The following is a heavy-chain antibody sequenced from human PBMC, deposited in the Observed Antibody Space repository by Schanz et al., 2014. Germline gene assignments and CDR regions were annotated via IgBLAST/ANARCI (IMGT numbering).Heavy chain of an antibody. Sequence: QVQLVQSGAEVKKPGSSMKVSCKASGGTFNSYTINWVRQAPGQGLEWMGWISAYTNNTNYAQKVQGRVTMTTDTSTGTAYRELRSLRTDDTAVDYCARDRRRYCSTASSIHENWCDPWGQGTLGTVSA. D-gene: IGHD2-2*01. CDR1: GGTFNSYT. CDR3: ARDRRRYCSTASSIHENWCDP. CDR2: ISAYTNNT. J-gene: IGHJ5*02. V-gene: IGHV1-18*01.